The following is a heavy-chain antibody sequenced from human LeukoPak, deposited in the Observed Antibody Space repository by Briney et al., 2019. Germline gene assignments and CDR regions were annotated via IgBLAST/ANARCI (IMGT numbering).Heavy chain of an antibody. CDR1: GFTVSSNY. V-gene: IGHV3-66*01. CDR3: ATGLSDGYCRGGTCPDFDY. J-gene: IGHJ4*02. D-gene: IGHD2-15*01. Sequence: PGGSLRLSCAASGFTVSSNYMTWARQGPGKGLEWVSTIYSGGNTCYADAVKCRFTISRDNSKNTVYVQMNSLRLEDTAVYYYATGLSDGYCRGGTCPDFDYWGLGSLVTVSS. CDR2: IYSGGNT.